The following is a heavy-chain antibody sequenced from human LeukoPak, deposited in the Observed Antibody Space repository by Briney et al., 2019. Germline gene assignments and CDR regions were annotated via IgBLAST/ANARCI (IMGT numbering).Heavy chain of an antibody. CDR3: ARDDYGRADY. D-gene: IGHD3-10*02. Sequence: GGSLRLSCVVSGFSISSNYMSWVRQAPGKGLEWVSVIYSGGSTYYADSVKGRFTISRDNSKNTLYLKMNSLRAEDTAVYYCARDDYGRADYWGQGTLVTVSS. V-gene: IGHV3-53*01. CDR2: IYSGGST. CDR1: GFSISSNY. J-gene: IGHJ4*02.